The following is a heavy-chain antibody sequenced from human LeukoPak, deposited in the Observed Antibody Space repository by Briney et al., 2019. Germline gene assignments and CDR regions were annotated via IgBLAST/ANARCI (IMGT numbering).Heavy chain of an antibody. J-gene: IGHJ5*02. CDR3: VAVVTMDNWFDP. V-gene: IGHV4-38-2*01. D-gene: IGHD2-21*02. CDR1: GYSTSSGYD. Sequence: SETLSPTCAVSGYSTSSGYDWGWIRQPPGKGLEWIGSIYHSGSTYYNPSLKSRVTISVDTSKSQFSLKLSSGTAAETAVYYCVAVVTMDNWFDPWGQGTLVTVSS. CDR2: IYHSGST.